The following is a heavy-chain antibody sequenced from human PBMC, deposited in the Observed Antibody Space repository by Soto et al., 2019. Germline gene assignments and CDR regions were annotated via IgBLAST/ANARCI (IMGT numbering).Heavy chain of an antibody. J-gene: IGHJ6*02. CDR3: ARRKGYMGGSSSYYYGMDV. Sequence: ESGGGVVQPGRSLRLSCAASGFTFSSYAMHWVRQAPGKGLEWVAVISYDGSNKYYADSVKGRFTISRDNSKNTLYLQMNSLRAEDTAVYYCARRKGYMGGSSSYYYGMDVWGQGTTVTVSS. V-gene: IGHV3-30-3*01. CDR2: ISYDGSNK. CDR1: GFTFSSYA. D-gene: IGHD6-6*01.